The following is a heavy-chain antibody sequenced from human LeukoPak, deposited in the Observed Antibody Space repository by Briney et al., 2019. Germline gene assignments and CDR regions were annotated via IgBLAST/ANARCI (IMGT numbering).Heavy chain of an antibody. D-gene: IGHD3-22*01. CDR3: AKDIVRHPRAYDSTAGALDY. Sequence: GGSLRLSCAASGFTSDDYAMHWVRQAPGKGLEWVSGISWNSGSIGYADSVKGRFTISRDNAKNSLYLQMNSLRAEDTALYYCAKDIVRHPRAYDSTAGALDYWGQGTLVTVSS. CDR2: ISWNSGSI. V-gene: IGHV3-9*02. J-gene: IGHJ4*02. CDR1: GFTSDDYA.